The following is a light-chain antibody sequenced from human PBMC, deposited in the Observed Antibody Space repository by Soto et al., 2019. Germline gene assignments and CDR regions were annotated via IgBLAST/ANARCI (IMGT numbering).Light chain of an antibody. CDR2: EVS. CDR3: SSYTSSSLRV. V-gene: IGLV2-14*01. Sequence: QSVLTQPASVSGSPGQSITISCTGTSSDVGGYNYVSWYQQHPGKAPKLMIYEVSTRPSGVSNRFSGSKSGNTASLTISGLQDEDEADYYCSSYTSSSLRVFGGGTKLTVL. CDR1: SSDVGGYNY. J-gene: IGLJ3*02.